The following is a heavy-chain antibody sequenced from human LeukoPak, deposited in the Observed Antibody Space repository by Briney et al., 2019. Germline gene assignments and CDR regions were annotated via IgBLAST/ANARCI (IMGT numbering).Heavy chain of an antibody. CDR3: ARGLQGIDY. D-gene: IGHD4-11*01. J-gene: IGHJ4*02. CDR2: ISWNSGSI. CDR1: GFTFDDYA. V-gene: IGHV3-9*01. Sequence: GGSLRLSCAASGFTFDDYAMHWVRQAPGKGLEWVSGISWNSGSIGYADSVKGRFTISRDNAKNTLYLQMSSLRAEDTAVYYCARGLQGIDYWGQGTLVTVSS.